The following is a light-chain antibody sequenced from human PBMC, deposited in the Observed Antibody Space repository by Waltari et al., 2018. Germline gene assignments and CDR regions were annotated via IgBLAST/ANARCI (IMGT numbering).Light chain of an antibody. Sequence: EIVLTQSPGTLSLSPGERATLSCRASQTIRGSLAWYQQKPGQAPRLLIYGASSMAAGIPDRFSGSGSGTDFSLTISRLEPEDFAVYYCQHYVRLPATFGRGTKVEIK. CDR1: QTIRGS. J-gene: IGKJ1*01. V-gene: IGKV3-20*01. CDR2: GAS. CDR3: QHYVRLPAT.